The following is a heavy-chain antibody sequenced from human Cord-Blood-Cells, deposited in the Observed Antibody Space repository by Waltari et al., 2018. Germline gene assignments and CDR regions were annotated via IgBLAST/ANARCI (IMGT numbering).Heavy chain of an antibody. CDR1: GGSFSGYS. V-gene: IGHV4-34*01. CDR2: INHSGST. D-gene: IGHD3-22*01. Sequence: QVQLQQWGAGLLKPSETLSLTCAVYGGSFSGYSWSWIRPPPGKGLEWIGEINHSGSTNYNPSLKSRVTISVDTSKNQFSLKLSSVTAADTAVYYCARTLYDSSGYYSDAFDIWGQGTMVTVSS. CDR3: ARTLYDSSGYYSDAFDI. J-gene: IGHJ3*02.